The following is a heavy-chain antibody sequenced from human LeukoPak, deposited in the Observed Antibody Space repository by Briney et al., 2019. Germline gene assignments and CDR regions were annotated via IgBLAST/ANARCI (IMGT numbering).Heavy chain of an antibody. D-gene: IGHD3-10*01. CDR3: ARGTYGSGSYLPSYYFDY. Sequence: PSETLSLTCTDSGGSISSYYWSWIRQPPGKGLEWIGYIYYSGSTNYNPSLKSRVTISVDTSKNQFSLKLSSVTAADTAVYYCARGTYGSGSYLPSYYFDYWGQGTLVTVSS. V-gene: IGHV4-59*01. CDR2: IYYSGST. CDR1: GGSISSYY. J-gene: IGHJ4*02.